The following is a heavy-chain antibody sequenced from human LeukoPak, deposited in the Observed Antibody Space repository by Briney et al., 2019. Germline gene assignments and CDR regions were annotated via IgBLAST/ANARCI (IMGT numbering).Heavy chain of an antibody. CDR3: ARASDCSSTSCSYYYYYYMDV. V-gene: IGHV1-8*03. CDR1: GYTFTGYD. CDR2: MNPNSGNT. J-gene: IGHJ6*03. D-gene: IGHD2-2*01. Sequence: ASVKVSCKASGYTFTGYDINWVRRATGQGLEWMGWMNPNSGNTGYAQKFQGRVTITRNTSISTAYVELSSLRSEDTAVYYCARASDCSSTSCSYYYYYYMDVWGKGTTVTVSS.